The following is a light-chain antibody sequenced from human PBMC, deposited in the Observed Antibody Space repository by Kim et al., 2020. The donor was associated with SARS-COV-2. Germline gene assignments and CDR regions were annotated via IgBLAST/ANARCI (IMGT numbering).Light chain of an antibody. CDR1: ERISSN. CDR2: DAA. CDR3: QQYNYWPPWT. J-gene: IGKJ1*01. Sequence: EIVMTQSPAPLSMSPGESATLSCRASERISSNLAWYQQKPGQAPRLLIYDAATRATGIPARFSGRGFGAEFTLTISSLQSEDFAVYYCQQYNYWPPWTFGQGTKVEIK. V-gene: IGKV3-15*01.